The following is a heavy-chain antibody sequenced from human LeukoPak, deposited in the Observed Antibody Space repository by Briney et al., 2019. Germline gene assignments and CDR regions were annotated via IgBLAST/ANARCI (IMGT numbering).Heavy chain of an antibody. CDR2: ISAGGSST. CDR3: AKGGYCSSSSCYYGWFDP. Sequence: GGSLRLSCAASGFSFSRYAMNWVRQAPGKELDGVSTISAGGSSTYYADSVKGRFTISRDNSKNTLYLQMTSLRAEDTAVYYCAKGGYCSSSSCYYGWFDPWGQGTLVTVSS. V-gene: IGHV3-23*01. CDR1: GFSFSRYA. J-gene: IGHJ5*02. D-gene: IGHD2-2*01.